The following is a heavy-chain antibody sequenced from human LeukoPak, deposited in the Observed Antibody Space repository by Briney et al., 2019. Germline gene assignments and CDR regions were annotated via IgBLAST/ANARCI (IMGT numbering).Heavy chain of an antibody. CDR3: ARPLQTTANYYFDS. V-gene: IGHV5-51*01. Sequence: HGESLKISCKGSGYSSTSYWIGWVRQMPGKGLEWMGIIYLGDSDTRYSPSFQGQVTISVDKSIRTAYLQWSSLKASDTAMYYCARPLQTTANYYFDSWGQGTLVTVSS. CDR2: IYLGDSDT. J-gene: IGHJ4*02. D-gene: IGHD4-17*01. CDR1: GYSSTSYW.